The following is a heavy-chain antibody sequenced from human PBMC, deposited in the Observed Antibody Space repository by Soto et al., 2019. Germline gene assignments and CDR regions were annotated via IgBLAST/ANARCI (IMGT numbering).Heavy chain of an antibody. Sequence: QVQVVESGGGLVKAGGSLRLSCAASGFVFSDYYMTWIRQAPGKGLEWLTYISSSSSHTNYADSVKGRFTISRDNAKNSVYLQINSLRAEDTAVYYCARRISAHFDYWGQGTLVTVSS. J-gene: IGHJ4*02. V-gene: IGHV3-11*05. CDR3: ARRISAHFDY. CDR2: ISSSSSHT. CDR1: GFVFSDYY.